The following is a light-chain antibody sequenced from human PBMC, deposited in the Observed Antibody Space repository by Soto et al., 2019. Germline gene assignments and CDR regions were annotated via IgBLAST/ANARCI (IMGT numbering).Light chain of an antibody. Sequence: QLVLTQPPSVSGAPGQRVTISCTGSGSNIGSNSVCWYQQLPGAAPKLLIFDSNKRPSGSPDRFSGSKSGTSATLGISGLQTGDEADYFCSTWDSDVSYVVFGGGTKLTVL. J-gene: IGLJ2*01. CDR2: DSN. CDR3: STWDSDVSYVV. CDR1: GSNIGSNS. V-gene: IGLV1-51*01.